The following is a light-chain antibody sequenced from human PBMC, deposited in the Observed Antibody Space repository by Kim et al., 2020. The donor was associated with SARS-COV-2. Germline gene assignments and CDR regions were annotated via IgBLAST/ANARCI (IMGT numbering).Light chain of an antibody. J-gene: IGLJ1*01. CDR1: SSDVGGYNS. CDR2: DVS. V-gene: IGLV2-14*03. CDR3: SSFTSSNTLV. Sequence: GQSITISGTGTSSDVGGYNSVSWYQQHPDRAPKLMICDVSNRPSGVSHRFSGSKSGNTASLTISGLQAEDEADYYCSSFTSSNTLVFGTGTKVTVL.